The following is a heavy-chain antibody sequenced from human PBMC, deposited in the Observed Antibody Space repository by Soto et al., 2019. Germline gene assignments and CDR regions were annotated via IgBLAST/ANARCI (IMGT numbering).Heavy chain of an antibody. CDR2: INAGNGDT. V-gene: IGHV1-3*01. CDR1: RYSFTTYA. Sequence: ASVKVSCKASRYSFTTYALHWVRQAPGQRLEWMGWINAGNGDTKYSEKLQGRVTITRDTSANTAYMELSSLRSEDTSVYYCARDPGTGAALRAYHFDYWGQGTRVSVSS. CDR3: ARDPGTGAALRAYHFDY. J-gene: IGHJ4*02. D-gene: IGHD1-1*01.